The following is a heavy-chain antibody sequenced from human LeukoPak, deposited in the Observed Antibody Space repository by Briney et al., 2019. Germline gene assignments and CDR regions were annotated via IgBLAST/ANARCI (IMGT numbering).Heavy chain of an antibody. Sequence: ASVKVSCKASGYTSTSYYMHWVRQAPGQGLEWMGIINPSGGSTSYAQKFQGRVTMTRDTSTSTVYMELSSLRSEDTAVYYCVITTYYYDSSGHHANWFDPWGQGTLVTVSS. D-gene: IGHD3-22*01. CDR1: GYTSTSYY. CDR3: VITTYYYDSSGHHANWFDP. CDR2: INPSGGST. J-gene: IGHJ5*02. V-gene: IGHV1-46*01.